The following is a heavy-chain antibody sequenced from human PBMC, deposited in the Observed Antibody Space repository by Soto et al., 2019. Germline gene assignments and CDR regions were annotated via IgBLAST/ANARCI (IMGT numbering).Heavy chain of an antibody. Sequence: QVQLAESGGGVVQPGRSLRLSCATSGFVSNDYDIHWVRQAPGKGLAWLASISYDGTKKNYAESVKGRFTISRDKSKNTLSLQLNSLGAEDTAVYYCSRGIKGGLDAWGPGTLVTVSS. CDR2: ISYDGTKK. J-gene: IGHJ5*02. CDR1: GFVSNDYD. CDR3: SRGIKGGLDA. D-gene: IGHD3-16*01. V-gene: IGHV3-30*03.